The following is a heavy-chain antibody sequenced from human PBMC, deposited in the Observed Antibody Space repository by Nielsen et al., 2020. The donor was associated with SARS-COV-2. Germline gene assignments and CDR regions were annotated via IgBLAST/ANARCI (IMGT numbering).Heavy chain of an antibody. CDR2: IGGSGDIT. Sequence: ETLSLTCAASGFTFSNYAMSWVRQAPGKGLEWVSTIGGSGDITYYGDSVKGRFTISRDNSKNTLYLQMNSLRAEDTAVYYCAKDLIAVIVATASPFDYWGQGSLVTVSS. D-gene: IGHD2-15*01. V-gene: IGHV3-23*01. CDR1: GFTFSNYA. J-gene: IGHJ4*02. CDR3: AKDLIAVIVATASPFDY.